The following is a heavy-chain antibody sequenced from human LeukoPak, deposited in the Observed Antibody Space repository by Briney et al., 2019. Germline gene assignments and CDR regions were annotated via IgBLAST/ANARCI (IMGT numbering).Heavy chain of an antibody. J-gene: IGHJ4*02. CDR3: AKSQYDFWSGYSDFDY. Sequence: GGSLRLSCAASGFTFSIYWMHWVRQAPGEGLVWVSRINGDGKTATYADSVKGRFTISRDNAKNTLSLQMNSLRAEDTAVYYCAKSQYDFWSGYSDFDYWGQGTLVTVSS. D-gene: IGHD3-3*01. CDR2: INGDGKTA. V-gene: IGHV3-74*01. CDR1: GFTFSIYW.